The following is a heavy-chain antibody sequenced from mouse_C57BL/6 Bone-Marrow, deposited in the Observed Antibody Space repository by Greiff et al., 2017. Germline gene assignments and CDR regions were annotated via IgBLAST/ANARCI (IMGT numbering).Heavy chain of an antibody. J-gene: IGHJ1*03. CDR3: ARELGHYFDV. V-gene: IGHV5-4*01. Sequence: DVHLVESGGGLVKPGGSLKLSCAASGFTFSSYAMSWVRQTPEKRLEWVATISDGGSYTYYPDNVKGRFTISRDNAKNNLYLQMSHLKSEDTAMYYCARELGHYFDVWGTGTTVTVSS. CDR2: ISDGGSYT. CDR1: GFTFSSYA. D-gene: IGHD4-1*01.